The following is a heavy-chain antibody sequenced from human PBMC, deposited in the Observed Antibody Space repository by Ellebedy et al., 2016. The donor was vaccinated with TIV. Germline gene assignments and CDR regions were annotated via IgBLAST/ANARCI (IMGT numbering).Heavy chain of an antibody. Sequence: AASVKVSCKASGYTFTSYGIGWVRQAPGQGLEWMGWISDYTGNTRYAQKVQGRVTLTTETDTSTAYMELRSLRSDDTAVYYCARVRDYYGSGNIYFENWGQGTLVTVSS. D-gene: IGHD3-10*01. CDR3: ARVRDYYGSGNIYFEN. CDR1: GYTFTSYG. J-gene: IGHJ4*02. CDR2: ISDYTGNT. V-gene: IGHV1-18*01.